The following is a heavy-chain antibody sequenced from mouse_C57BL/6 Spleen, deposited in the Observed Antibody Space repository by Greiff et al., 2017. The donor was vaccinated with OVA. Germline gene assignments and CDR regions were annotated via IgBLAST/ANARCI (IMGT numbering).Heavy chain of an antibody. J-gene: IGHJ4*01. Sequence: VQLQQSGAELVMPGASVKLSCKASGYTFTSYWMHWVKQRPGQGLEWIGEIDPSDSYTNYNQKFKGKSTLTVDKSSSTAYMQLSSLTSEDSAVYYCAVSSYGDYAMDYWGQGTSVTVSS. V-gene: IGHV1-69*01. CDR1: GYTFTSYW. CDR2: IDPSDSYT. D-gene: IGHD2-10*02. CDR3: AVSSYGDYAMDY.